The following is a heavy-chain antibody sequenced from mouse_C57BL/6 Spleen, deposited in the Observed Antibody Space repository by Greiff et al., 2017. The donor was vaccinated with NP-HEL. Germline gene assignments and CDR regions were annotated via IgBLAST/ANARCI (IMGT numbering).Heavy chain of an antibody. CDR1: GYTFTDYN. Sequence: EVKLMESGPELVKPGASVKMSCKASGYTFTDYNMHWVKQSHGKSLEWIGYINPNNGGTSYNQKFKGKATLTVNKSSSTAYMELRSLTSEDSAVYYCARNSYGSSPPWFAYWGQGTLVTVSA. J-gene: IGHJ3*01. CDR2: INPNNGGT. V-gene: IGHV1-22*01. D-gene: IGHD1-1*01. CDR3: ARNSYGSSPPWFAY.